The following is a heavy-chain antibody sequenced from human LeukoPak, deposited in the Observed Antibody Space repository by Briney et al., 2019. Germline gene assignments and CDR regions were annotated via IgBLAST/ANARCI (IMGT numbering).Heavy chain of an antibody. V-gene: IGHV1-18*01. Sequence: ASVKASCKASGGTFSSYAISWVRQAPGQGLEWMGWISAYNGNTNYAQKLQGRVTMTTDTSTSTAYMELRSLRSDDTAVYYCARDYTGIVGAAGYWGQGTLVTVSS. CDR3: ARDYTGIVGAAGY. CDR1: GGTFSSYA. CDR2: ISAYNGNT. D-gene: IGHD1-26*01. J-gene: IGHJ4*02.